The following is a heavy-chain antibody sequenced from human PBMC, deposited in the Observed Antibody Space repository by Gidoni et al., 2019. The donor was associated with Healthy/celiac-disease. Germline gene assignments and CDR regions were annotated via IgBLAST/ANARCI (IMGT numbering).Heavy chain of an antibody. D-gene: IGHD3-22*01. J-gene: IGHJ4*02. Sequence: EVQLVESGGGLVKPGGSLRLSCAASGFTFSSYSMNWVRQAPGKGLEWVSSISSSSSYIYYADSVKGRFTISRDNAKNSLYLQMNSLRAEDTAVYYCARGDSSGYYYNFDYWGQGTLVTVSS. CDR3: ARGDSSGYYYNFDY. CDR1: GFTFSSYS. CDR2: ISSSSSYI. V-gene: IGHV3-21*01.